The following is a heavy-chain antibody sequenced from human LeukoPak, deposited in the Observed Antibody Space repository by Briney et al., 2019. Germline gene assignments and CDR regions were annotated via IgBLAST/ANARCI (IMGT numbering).Heavy chain of an antibody. CDR2: IYYSGST. CDR3: ARDRSLIAAAGPEGWFDP. CDR1: GGSISSYY. J-gene: IGHJ5*02. D-gene: IGHD6-13*01. Sequence: SETLSLTCTVSGGSISSYYWSWIRQPPGKGLEWIGCIYYSGSTNYNPSLKSRVTISVDTSKNQFSLKLSSVTAADTAVYYCARDRSLIAAAGPEGWFDPWGQGTLVTVSS. V-gene: IGHV4-59*01.